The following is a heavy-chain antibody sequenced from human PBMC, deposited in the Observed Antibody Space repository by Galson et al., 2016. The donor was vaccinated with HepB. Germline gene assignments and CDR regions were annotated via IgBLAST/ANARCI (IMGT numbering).Heavy chain of an antibody. D-gene: IGHD2-15*01. CDR2: ISSSSSYI. V-gene: IGHV3-21*01. CDR3: ARDTVVVVVVALVFDI. Sequence: SLRLSCAASGFTFSTYSMNWVRQAPGKGLEWVSSISSSSSYIYYADSVKGRFTISRDNAKNSLYLQMNSLRAEDTAVYYCARDTVVVVVVALVFDIWGQGTMVTVSS. CDR1: GFTFSTYS. J-gene: IGHJ3*02.